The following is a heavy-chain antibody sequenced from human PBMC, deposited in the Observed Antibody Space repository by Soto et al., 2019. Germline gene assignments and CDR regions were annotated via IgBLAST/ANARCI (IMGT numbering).Heavy chain of an antibody. CDR1: GYSISSGYY. CDR2: IYHVGST. V-gene: IGHV4-38-2*01. D-gene: IGHD3-22*01. CDR3: ARVGPWVQYYYESSPYTFENWFDP. Sequence: XETLSLTCAVSGYSISSGYYWCWLRQPPGKGLEWIGSIYHVGSTYYNPSLNSRVTLSIDMTNNHVSLILNSVTAADTAVYYCARVGPWVQYYYESSPYTFENWFDPWGQGTLVTVYS. J-gene: IGHJ5*02.